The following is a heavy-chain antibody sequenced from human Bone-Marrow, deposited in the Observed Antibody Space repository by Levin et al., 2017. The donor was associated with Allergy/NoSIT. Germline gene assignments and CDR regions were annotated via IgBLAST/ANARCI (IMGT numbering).Heavy chain of an antibody. J-gene: IGHJ4*02. CDR2: IYSDGTGT. D-gene: IGHD1-26*01. Sequence: SCAASGFTFSQSWMHWVRQSPGKGLVWVSRIYSDGTGTTYADSVKGRFTVSRDNAKSTVYLQMNSLRDEDTAVYYCTRDVSYSFYSWGQGTRVTVSS. CDR1: GFTFSQSW. CDR3: TRDVSYSFYS. V-gene: IGHV3-74*03.